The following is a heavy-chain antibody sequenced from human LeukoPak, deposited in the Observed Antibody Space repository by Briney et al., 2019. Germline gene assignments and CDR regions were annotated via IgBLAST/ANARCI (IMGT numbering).Heavy chain of an antibody. V-gene: IGHV3-21*01. J-gene: IGHJ6*02. CDR3: ARGRYDFWGGYTYGMDV. Sequence: GGSLRLSCAASGFTFSSYSMNWVRQAPGKGLEWVSSISSSSSYIYYADSVKGRFTISRDNAKNSLYLQMNSLRAEDTAVYYCARGRYDFWGGYTYGMDVWGQGTTVTVSS. CDR2: ISSSSSYI. D-gene: IGHD3-3*01. CDR1: GFTFSSYS.